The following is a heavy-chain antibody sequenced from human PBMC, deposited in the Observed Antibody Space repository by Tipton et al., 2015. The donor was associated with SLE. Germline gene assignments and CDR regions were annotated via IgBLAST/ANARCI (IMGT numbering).Heavy chain of an antibody. CDR1: RYRFSNYW. Sequence: QLVQSGAEVKKPGESLKISCRGSRYRFSNYWIAWARQMPGKGLEWMGMIYPDDSDTRYNPSFEGQVTISADKSISTAYLQWSSLKASDTAIYYCARDGDGSDYWGQGTLVTVSS. CDR3: ARDGDGSDY. D-gene: IGHD6-25*01. CDR2: IYPDDSDT. J-gene: IGHJ4*02. V-gene: IGHV5-51*03.